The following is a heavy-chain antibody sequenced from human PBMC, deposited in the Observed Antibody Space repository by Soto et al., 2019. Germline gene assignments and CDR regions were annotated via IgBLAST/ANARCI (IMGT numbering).Heavy chain of an antibody. J-gene: IGHJ6*02. CDR2: IDGSSATT. V-gene: IGHV3-23*01. CDR3: ARDRRPSIYSGLAV. D-gene: IGHD2-2*01. CDR1: GFTFSDYA. Sequence: GGSLRLSCAASGFTFSDYAMSWVRQAPGKGLEWVSAIDGSSATTNYADSVKGRFTNSRDNSKNTLFLHMSGLRAEDTAVYYCARDRRPSIYSGLAVWGQGTTVTVSS.